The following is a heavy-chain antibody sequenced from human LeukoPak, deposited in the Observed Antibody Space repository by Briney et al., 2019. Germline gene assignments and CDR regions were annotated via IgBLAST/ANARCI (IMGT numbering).Heavy chain of an antibody. CDR3: ARQIQLWLRGFGLDY. CDR1: GGSFSGYY. D-gene: IGHD5-18*01. V-gene: IGHV4-34*01. Sequence: KPSETLSLTCAVYGGSFSGYYWSWIRQPPGKGLEWIGEINHSGSTNYNPSLKGRVTISVDTSKNQFSLKLSSVTAADTAVYYCARQIQLWLRGFGLDYWGQGTLVTVSS. J-gene: IGHJ4*02. CDR2: INHSGST.